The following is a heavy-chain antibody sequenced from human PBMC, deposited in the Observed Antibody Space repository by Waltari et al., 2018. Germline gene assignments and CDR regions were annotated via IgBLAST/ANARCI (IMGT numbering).Heavy chain of an antibody. V-gene: IGHV4-39*07. Sequence: QSQLQESGPGVVRPSATLSLTCPVSGGSISDHDHYWGWVRQPPGKGLVGIGGAHYRGTAYDNPSLTGRVVISVDTSKNHFSLRLNSMTAADTAVYYCAREAVLYFGELSGEFDYWGQGSLVTVSS. CDR1: GGSISDHDHY. D-gene: IGHD3-10*01. CDR2: AHYRGTA. CDR3: AREAVLYFGELSGEFDY. J-gene: IGHJ4*02.